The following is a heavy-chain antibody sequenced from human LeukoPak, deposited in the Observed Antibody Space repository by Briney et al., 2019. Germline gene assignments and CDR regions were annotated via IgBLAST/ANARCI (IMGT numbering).Heavy chain of an antibody. D-gene: IGHD3-22*01. V-gene: IGHV4-59*11. CDR2: IDYSGST. CDR3: ARADRSDYYSAPNAFDI. CDR1: GGSISSHF. J-gene: IGHJ3*02. Sequence: PSETLSLTCTVSGGSISSHFWSWIRQSPEKGLEWIGHIDYSGSTNSNPSLKSRVTMSVDTSKNQFSLRLSSVTAADTAVYFCARADRSDYYSAPNAFDIWGQGTMAAVSS.